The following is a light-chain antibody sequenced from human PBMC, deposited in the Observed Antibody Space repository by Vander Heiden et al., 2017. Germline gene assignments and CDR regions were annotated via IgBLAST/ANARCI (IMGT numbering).Light chain of an antibody. CDR2: WAS. V-gene: IGKV4-1*01. J-gene: IGKJ2*01. Sequence: DIVMTQSPDSVAVSLGERATINCKSSQSIFYSSNNKNFLAWYQQKPGQPPKLLIYWASTRESGVPDRFSGSESGTDFTLTIINLQAEDVAVYYCHQEYSSAQTFGQRTKLEIK. CDR3: HQEYSSAQT. CDR1: QSIFYSSNNKNF.